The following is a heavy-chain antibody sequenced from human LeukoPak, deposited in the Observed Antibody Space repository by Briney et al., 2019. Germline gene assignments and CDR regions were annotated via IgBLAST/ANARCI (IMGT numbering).Heavy chain of an antibody. Sequence: GGSLRLSCAASGFTFSSYAMSWVRQAPGKGLEWVSAISGSGGSTYYADSVKGRFTISRDNSKNTLYLQMNSLRAEDTAVYYCAKVPLAPWADTAMVQEYYFDYWGQGTLVTVSS. CDR3: AKVPLAPWADTAMVQEYYFDY. J-gene: IGHJ4*02. CDR2: ISGSGGST. CDR1: GFTFSSYA. D-gene: IGHD5-18*01. V-gene: IGHV3-23*01.